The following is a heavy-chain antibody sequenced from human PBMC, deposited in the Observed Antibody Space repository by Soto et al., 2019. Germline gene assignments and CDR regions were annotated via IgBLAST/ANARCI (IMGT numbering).Heavy chain of an antibody. CDR2: IFYSGST. V-gene: IGHV4-31*03. CDR3: AREVQPPYYFDQ. D-gene: IGHD1-1*01. CDR1: GGSISSGGYY. J-gene: IGHJ4*02. Sequence: QVQLQESGPGLVKPSQTLSLTCTVSGGSISSGGYYWSWIRQLPGKGLDWIGYIFYSGSTYYNPSLKSRVTISVATSTNQFSLNLSSVTAADTAVYYCAREVQPPYYFDQWGQGTLVTVSS.